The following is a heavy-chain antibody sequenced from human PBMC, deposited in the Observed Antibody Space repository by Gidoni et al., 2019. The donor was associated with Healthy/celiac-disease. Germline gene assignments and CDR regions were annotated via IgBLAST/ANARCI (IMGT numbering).Heavy chain of an antibody. D-gene: IGHD4-4*01. CDR2: IIPILGIA. CDR3: ATHLQYAPFDY. V-gene: IGHV1-69*02. Sequence: QVQLVQSGAEVKNPGSSVTVSCKASGGTFSSYTISWVRQAPGQGLEWMGRIIPILGIANCEQKFQGRVTSTADKSTSTAYMELSSLRSEDTAVYYCATHLQYAPFDYWGQGTLVTVSA. J-gene: IGHJ4*02. CDR1: GGTFSSYT.